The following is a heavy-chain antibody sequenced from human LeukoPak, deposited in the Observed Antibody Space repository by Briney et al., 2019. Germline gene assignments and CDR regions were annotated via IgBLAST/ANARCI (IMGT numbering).Heavy chain of an antibody. Sequence: SETLSLTCTVSGGSIGSYDWSWIRQPPGKGPEWIGYIYDGGKTYYNPSLKGRVTISVDTSNNQFSLKPRSVTAADTAVYYCARGGPRTDDYNFDYWGQGTLVSVSS. CDR1: GGSIGSYD. CDR3: ARGGPRTDDYNFDY. V-gene: IGHV4-59*01. J-gene: IGHJ4*02. CDR2: IYDGGKT. D-gene: IGHD5-24*01.